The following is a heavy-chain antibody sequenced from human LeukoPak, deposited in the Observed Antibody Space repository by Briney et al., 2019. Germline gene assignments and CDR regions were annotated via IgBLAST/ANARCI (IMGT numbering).Heavy chain of an antibody. CDR3: ARYRYSGSYGAFDI. V-gene: IGHV1-2*02. CDR2: INPSTGDT. D-gene: IGHD1-26*01. Sequence: GASVKVSCKASGYTFTGYYMHWMRQAPGQGLEWMGWINPSTGDTNYAQNFQGRVTMTRDTSISTAFMDLTRLRSDDTAVYFCARYRYSGSYGAFDIWGQGTVVTVSS. CDR1: GYTFTGYY. J-gene: IGHJ3*02.